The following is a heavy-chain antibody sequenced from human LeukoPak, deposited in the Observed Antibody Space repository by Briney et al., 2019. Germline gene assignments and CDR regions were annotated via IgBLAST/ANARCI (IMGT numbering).Heavy chain of an antibody. V-gene: IGHV3-21*01. CDR2: ISSSCSYI. CDR3: ARGGQQLADY. D-gene: IGHD6-13*01. J-gene: IGHJ4*02. Sequence: GGSLRLSCAVSGFIFSSYRTNWVHQAPGKGLGWASTISSSCSYIYYVTSVKGRFTVSRDNAKNSLYLQMNSLRAEDTAVYYCARGGQQLADYWGQGTLVTVSS. CDR1: GFIFSSYR.